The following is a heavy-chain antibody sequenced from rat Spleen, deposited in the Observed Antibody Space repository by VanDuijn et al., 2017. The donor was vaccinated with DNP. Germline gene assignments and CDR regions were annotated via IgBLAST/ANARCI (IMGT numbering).Heavy chain of an antibody. CDR3: AKPDY. V-gene: IGHV5-7*01. CDR2: ISYDGSTT. J-gene: IGHJ2*01. Sequence: EVRLVESGGDLVQPGRSMKLSCVASGFTFSNYDMAWVRQAPKKGLDWVATISYDGSTTYYRDSVKGRFTISRDNAKNTLFLQRDSLRSEDTATYYCAKPDYWGQGVMVTVSS. CDR1: GFTFSNYD.